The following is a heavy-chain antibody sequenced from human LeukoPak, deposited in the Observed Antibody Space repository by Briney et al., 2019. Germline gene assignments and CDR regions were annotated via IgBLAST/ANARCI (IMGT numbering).Heavy chain of an antibody. CDR3: ARVYSSSSGKNAFDV. J-gene: IGHJ3*01. CDR1: GFILNNYW. D-gene: IGHD6-6*01. Sequence: GGSLRLSCAASGFILNNYWMSWVRQAPGKGLEWVANIKQDGNEKYYVDSVKGRFTISRDNAKNSLYLQMNSLRVEDTAVYYCARVYSSSSGKNAFDVWGQGTMVTVSS. V-gene: IGHV3-7*03. CDR2: IKQDGNEK.